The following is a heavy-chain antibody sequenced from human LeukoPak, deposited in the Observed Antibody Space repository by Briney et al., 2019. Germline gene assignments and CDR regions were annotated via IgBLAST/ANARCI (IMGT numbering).Heavy chain of an antibody. CDR3: ARGGSSSGLNWYFDL. CDR2: ISYDGSSE. CDR1: GFTFGNYG. Sequence: GGSLRLSCAVSGFTFGNYGMHWVRQAPGKGLEWVALISYDGSSEYYAGSVKGRFTISRDNSKITVYLQMNSLKAEDTAVYYCARGGSSSGLNWYFDLWGRGTLVTVSS. J-gene: IGHJ2*01. V-gene: IGHV3-30*03. D-gene: IGHD6-19*01.